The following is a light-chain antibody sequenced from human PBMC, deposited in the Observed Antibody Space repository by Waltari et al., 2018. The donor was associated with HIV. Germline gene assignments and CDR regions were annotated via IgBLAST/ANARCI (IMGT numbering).Light chain of an antibody. CDR3: QQRSNWPPKYT. CDR2: HAS. CDR1: QSISFF. Sequence: EIVLTQSPATLSLSPGERATLSCRASQSISFFLAWYQQKPGQAPILLTYHASNRATGIPARFSGNGSGTDFTLTINGLTPEDVAVYYCQQRSNWPPKYTFGQGTKLEIK. J-gene: IGKJ2*01. V-gene: IGKV3-11*01.